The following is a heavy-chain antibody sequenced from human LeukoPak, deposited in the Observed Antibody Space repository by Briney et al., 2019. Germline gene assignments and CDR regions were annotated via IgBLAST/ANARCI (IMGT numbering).Heavy chain of an antibody. Sequence: PGGSLRLSCAASGFTFSSYAMSWVRQAPGKGLEWVSAISGSGGSACYADSVKGRFTISRDNSKNTLYLQMNSLRAEDTAVYYCAKDLSVLWFGESSWGQGTLVTVSS. D-gene: IGHD3-10*01. CDR1: GFTFSSYA. CDR2: ISGSGGSA. CDR3: AKDLSVLWFGESS. V-gene: IGHV3-23*01. J-gene: IGHJ4*02.